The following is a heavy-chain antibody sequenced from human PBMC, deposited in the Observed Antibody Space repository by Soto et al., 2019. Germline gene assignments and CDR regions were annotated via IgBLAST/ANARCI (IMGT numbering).Heavy chain of an antibody. V-gene: IGHV2-5*02. CDR1: GFSLSTSGVG. J-gene: IGHJ4*02. CDR3: AHTLGYCSGGSCYSYYFDY. CDR2: IYWDDDK. D-gene: IGHD2-15*01. Sequence: QITLKESGPTLVKPTQTLTLTCTFSGFSLSTSGVGVGWIRQPPGKALEWLALIYWDDDKRYSPSLKSRLTITKDTSNNQVVLTMTNMDPVDTATYYCAHTLGYCSGGSCYSYYFDYWGQGTLVTVSS.